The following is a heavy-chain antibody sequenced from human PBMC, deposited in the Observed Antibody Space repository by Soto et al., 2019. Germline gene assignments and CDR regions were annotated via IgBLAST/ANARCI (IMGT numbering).Heavy chain of an antibody. V-gene: IGHV3-7*04. Sequence: HPGGSLRLSCAASGFSFNDYWMSWMRQAPGKGLEWVANIRGDGGQKYYLGSLKGRFTISRDNSKNTLYLQMNSLRVEDTAVYYCAKESSGPWGYGYYYYYGMDVWGQGTTVTVSS. J-gene: IGHJ6*02. D-gene: IGHD3-22*01. CDR2: IRGDGGQK. CDR3: AKESSGPWGYGYYYYYGMDV. CDR1: GFSFNDYW.